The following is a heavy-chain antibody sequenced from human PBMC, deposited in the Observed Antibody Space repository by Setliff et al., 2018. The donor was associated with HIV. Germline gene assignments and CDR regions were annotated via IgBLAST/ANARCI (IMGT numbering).Heavy chain of an antibody. CDR1: GFTFDKYL. V-gene: IGHV3-49*04. CDR3: TRDWCSSTSCYVGN. CDR2: IRSKTFGGTA. J-gene: IGHJ4*02. Sequence: GSLRLSCTASGFTFDKYLMSWVRQAPGKGLEWIGFIRSKTFGGTAEYAASVKGRFIISRDDSMSVAYLQLNSLKTEDTAVYYCTRDWCSSTSCYVGNWGQGTLVTVSS. D-gene: IGHD2-2*01.